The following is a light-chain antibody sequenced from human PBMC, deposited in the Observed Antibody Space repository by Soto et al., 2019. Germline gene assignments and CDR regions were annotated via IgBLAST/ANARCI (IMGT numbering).Light chain of an antibody. Sequence: DIVLTQTPGTLSLSPGERATLSCRASQRVGSNYLAWYQQKPGQAPRLLIHDASNRATGIPTRFSGSGSGTDFTLTISSLEPEDFAIYYCQQRNNWPITFGQGTRLEIK. J-gene: IGKJ5*01. V-gene: IGKV3-11*01. CDR3: QQRNNWPIT. CDR2: DAS. CDR1: QRVGSNY.